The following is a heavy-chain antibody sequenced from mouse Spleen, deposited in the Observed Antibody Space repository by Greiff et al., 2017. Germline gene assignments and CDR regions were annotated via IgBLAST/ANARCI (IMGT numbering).Heavy chain of an antibody. Sequence: VQLQQPGAELVKPGASVKLSCKASGYTFTSYWMQWVKQRPGQGLEWIGEIDPSDSYTNYNQKFKGKATLTVDTSSSTAYMQLSSLTSEDSAVYYCARAHYDWGQGTLVTVSA. CDR2: IDPSDSYT. CDR1: GYTFTSYW. CDR3: ARAHYD. D-gene: IGHD1-2*01. V-gene: IGHV1-50*01. J-gene: IGHJ3*01.